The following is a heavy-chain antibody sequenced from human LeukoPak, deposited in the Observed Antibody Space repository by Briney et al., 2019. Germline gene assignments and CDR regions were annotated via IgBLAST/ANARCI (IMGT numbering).Heavy chain of an antibody. D-gene: IGHD6-13*01. CDR1: GFTFSSYD. CDR2: IGTAGDT. V-gene: IGHV3-13*01. J-gene: IGHJ4*02. CDR3: ARSIAAADEFDY. Sequence: GGSLRLSCAASGFTFSSYDMHWVRQATGKGLEWVSAIGTAGDTYYPGSVKGRLTISRENAKNSLYLQMNSLRAGDTAVYYCARSIAAADEFDYWGQGTLVTVSS.